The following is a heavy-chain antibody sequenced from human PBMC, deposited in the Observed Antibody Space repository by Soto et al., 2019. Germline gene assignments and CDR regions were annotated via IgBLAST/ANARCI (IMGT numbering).Heavy chain of an antibody. CDR2: MNPNSGNT. J-gene: IGHJ6*02. CDR3: ARGIVGDIVVVPAPPTLDV. V-gene: IGHV1-8*01. D-gene: IGHD2-2*01. CDR1: GYTFTSYD. Sequence: ASVKVSCKASGYTFTSYDINWVRQATGQGLEWMGWMNPNSGNTGYAQKFQGRVTMTRNTSISTAYMEVSSLRSEDTAVYYCARGIVGDIVVVPAPPTLDVWGQGTTVTVS.